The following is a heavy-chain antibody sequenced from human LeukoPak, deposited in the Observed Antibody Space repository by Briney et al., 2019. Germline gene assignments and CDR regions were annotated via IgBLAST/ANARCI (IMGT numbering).Heavy chain of an antibody. V-gene: IGHV3-7*05. D-gene: IGHD2/OR15-2a*01. CDR2: IKEDESE. CDR3: ARVRVSSYYGMDI. J-gene: IGHJ6*02. Sequence: GGSLRLSCAASGFTFSKYWMSWVRQAPGKGLEWVANIKEDESEKYVDSVKGRFTISRDNAKNSLYLQMNSLRAEDTAVYYCARVRVSSYYGMDIWGQGTTVTVSS. CDR1: GFTFSKYW.